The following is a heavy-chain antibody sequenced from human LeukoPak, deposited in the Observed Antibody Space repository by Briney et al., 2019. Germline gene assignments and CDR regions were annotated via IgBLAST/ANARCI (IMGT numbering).Heavy chain of an antibody. CDR3: AKSRYYDSSGYLDIDY. CDR1: GFTFSSYA. CDR2: ISYDGSNK. V-gene: IGHV3-30-3*02. J-gene: IGHJ4*02. Sequence: PGRSLRLSCAASGFTFSSYAMHWVRQAPGKGLEWVAVISYDGSNKYYADSVKGRFTISRDNSKNTLYLQMNSLRAEDTAVYYCAKSRYYDSSGYLDIDYWGQGTLVTVSS. D-gene: IGHD3-22*01.